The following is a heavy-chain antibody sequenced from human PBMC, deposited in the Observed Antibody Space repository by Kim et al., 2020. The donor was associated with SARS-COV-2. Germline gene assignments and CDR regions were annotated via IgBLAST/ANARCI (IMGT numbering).Heavy chain of an antibody. D-gene: IGHD6-13*01. Sequence: SRVTLSVDTSKNQFSLKLSSVTAADTAVYYCAREGSSSWYRDYYYYMDVWGKGTTVTVSS. CDR3: AREGSSSWYRDYYYYMDV. V-gene: IGHV4-34*01. J-gene: IGHJ6*03.